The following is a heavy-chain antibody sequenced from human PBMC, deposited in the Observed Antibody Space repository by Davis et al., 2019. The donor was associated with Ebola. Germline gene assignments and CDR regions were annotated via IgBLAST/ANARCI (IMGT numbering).Heavy chain of an antibody. D-gene: IGHD2-2*01. Sequence: PGGSLRLSCAASGFTFRLYSMNWVRQAPGKGLEWVSGIDSSSSYTHFADSVKGRFSISRDNAKNSLFLQMNSLRAEDTAVYYCARAGGTVPAAIFDYWGQGILVTVSS. J-gene: IGHJ4*02. V-gene: IGHV3-21*06. CDR2: IDSSSSYT. CDR1: GFTFRLYS. CDR3: ARAGGTVPAAIFDY.